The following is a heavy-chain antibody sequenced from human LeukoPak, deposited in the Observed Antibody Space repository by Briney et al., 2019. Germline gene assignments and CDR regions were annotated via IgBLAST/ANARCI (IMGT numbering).Heavy chain of an antibody. CDR3: ARVATYYYDSSGSNDAFDI. V-gene: IGHV1-69*05. Sequence: SVKVSCKASGGTSSSYAISWVRQAPGQGPEWMGGIIPIFGTANYAQKFQGRVTITTDESTSTAYMELSSLRSEDTAVYYCARVATYYYDSSGSNDAFDIWGQGTMVTVSS. CDR1: GGTSSSYA. D-gene: IGHD3-22*01. CDR2: IIPIFGTA. J-gene: IGHJ3*02.